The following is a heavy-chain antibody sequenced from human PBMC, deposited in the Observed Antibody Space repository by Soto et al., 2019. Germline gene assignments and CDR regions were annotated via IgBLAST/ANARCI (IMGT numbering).Heavy chain of an antibody. CDR2: IYYSGST. D-gene: IGHD5-12*01. V-gene: IGHV4-30-4*01. J-gene: IGHJ4*02. CDR3: ASAQRRGFSGYEDY. Sequence: SETLSLTCTVSGGSISSGDYYWSWIRQHPGKGLEWIGYIYYSGSTYYNPSLKSRVTISVDTSKNQFSLKLSSVTAADTAVYYCASAQRRGFSGYEDYWGQGTLVTVSS. CDR1: GGSISSGDYY.